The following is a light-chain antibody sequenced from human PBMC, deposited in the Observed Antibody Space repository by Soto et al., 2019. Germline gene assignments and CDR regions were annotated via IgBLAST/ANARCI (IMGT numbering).Light chain of an antibody. CDR1: QTISHY. J-gene: IGKJ4*01. CDR2: AAS. V-gene: IGKV1-39*01. Sequence: DIPMTQSPSSLSASVGDRVTITCRASQTISHYLHWYQQKPGKAPKLLIYAASSLHSGVPSRFSGSGSGTDFTLTISSLQPEDFAAYYCQQGYSSPLTFGGGTKVEIK. CDR3: QQGYSSPLT.